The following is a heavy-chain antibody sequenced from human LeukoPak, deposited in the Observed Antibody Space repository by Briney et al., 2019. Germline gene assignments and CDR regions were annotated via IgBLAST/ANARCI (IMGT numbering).Heavy chain of an antibody. V-gene: IGHV3-74*01. J-gene: IGHJ6*04. D-gene: IGHD5-12*01. CDR2: ITRDGRST. CDR3: ARDPGYESWSPFWGGMDV. CDR1: GFTFSSSW. Sequence: GGSLRLSCAASGFTFSSSWMHWVRQAPGKGLGWVSRITRDGRSTTYADSVKGRFTTSRDNAKNTLYLQMDSLRDDDTAVYYCARDPGYESWSPFWGGMDVWGNGTTVIVSS.